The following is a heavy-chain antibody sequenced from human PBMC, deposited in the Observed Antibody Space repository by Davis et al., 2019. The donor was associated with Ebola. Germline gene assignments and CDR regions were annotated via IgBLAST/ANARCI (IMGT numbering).Heavy chain of an antibody. D-gene: IGHD1-26*01. CDR3: AKDTSNIWFDI. J-gene: IGHJ3*02. V-gene: IGHV3-23*01. CDR2: FGTSGDT. Sequence: GGSLRLSCAASGFISRSYVMSWVRQAPGKGLEWVSTFGTSGDTYYADSVKGRFTISRDNSKNTLYLQMNGLRVDDTAIYYCAKDTSNIWFDIWGQGTMVTVS. CDR1: GFISRSYV.